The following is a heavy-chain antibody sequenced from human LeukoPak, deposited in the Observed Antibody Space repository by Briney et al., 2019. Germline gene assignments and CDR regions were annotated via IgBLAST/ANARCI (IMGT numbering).Heavy chain of an antibody. CDR2: INPSGGST. V-gene: IGHV1-46*01. D-gene: IGHD6-13*01. CDR3: ARGRSIAAAGFSAIDY. Sequence: GASVKVSCKASGYTFTDYYIHWVRQAPGQGLEWMGIINPSGGSTSYAQKFQGRVTMTRDMSTSTVYMELSSLRSEDTAVYYCARGRSIAAAGFSAIDYWGQGTLVTVSS. J-gene: IGHJ4*02. CDR1: GYTFTDYY.